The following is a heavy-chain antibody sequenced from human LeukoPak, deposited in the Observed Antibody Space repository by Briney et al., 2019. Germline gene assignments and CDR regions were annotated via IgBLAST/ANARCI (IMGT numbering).Heavy chain of an antibody. CDR3: ARNSSGNYFDY. CDR2: IYNSGST. J-gene: IGHJ4*02. D-gene: IGHD1-26*01. CDR1: GYSISNTYY. Sequence: SETLSLTCVVSGYSISNTYYWGWIRQPPGKELEWIGSIYNSGSTHHNPSLKSRVTISVDTSKNQFSLKLTSVTAADTAVYYCARNSSGNYFDYWGQGTLVTVSS. V-gene: IGHV4-38-2*01.